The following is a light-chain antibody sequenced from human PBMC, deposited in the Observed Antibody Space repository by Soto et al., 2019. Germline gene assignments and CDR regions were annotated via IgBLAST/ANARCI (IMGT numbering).Light chain of an antibody. CDR2: SNN. CDR1: TSNIGTNP. V-gene: IGLV1-44*01. J-gene: IGLJ3*02. Sequence: QAVVTQPPSASGTPGQRVTISCSGSTSNIGTNPVNWYQHLPGTAPKLLFYSNNQRPSGVPDRFSGSKSGTSASLAISGLQSEDEADYYCAAWDDSLNGLVFGGGTQLTVL. CDR3: AAWDDSLNGLV.